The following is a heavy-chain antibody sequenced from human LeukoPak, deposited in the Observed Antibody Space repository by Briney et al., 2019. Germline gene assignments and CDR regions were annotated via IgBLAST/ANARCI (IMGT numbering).Heavy chain of an antibody. CDR3: AKLRGYTAYDSDYFDY. D-gene: IGHD5-12*01. CDR2: ITGSIGTT. J-gene: IGHJ4*02. V-gene: IGHV3-23*01. Sequence: GGSLRLSCAASGFTFRSYAMTWVRQAPGKGRDWVSSITGSIGTTYYADSADSVKGRLTISRDNSKNTLYLQMNSLTAEDTAVYYCAKLRGYTAYDSDYFDYWGQGTLVTVSS. CDR1: GFTFRSYA.